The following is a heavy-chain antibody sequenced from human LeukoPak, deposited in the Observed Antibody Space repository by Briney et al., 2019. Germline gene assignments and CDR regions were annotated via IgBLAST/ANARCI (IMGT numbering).Heavy chain of an antibody. CDR3: ALRTSYKTFDF. CDR1: GFSLSTRGVG. V-gene: IGHV2-5*02. Sequence: SGPTLVKPTQTLTLTCTFSGFSLSTRGVGVGWIRQPPGKALEWLALIYWDDDKRYSPSLKSRLTITKDTSKNQVVLTLTNMDPVDTATYYCALRTSYKTFDFWGQGALVTVSS. D-gene: IGHD2-2*01. CDR2: IYWDDDK. J-gene: IGHJ4*02.